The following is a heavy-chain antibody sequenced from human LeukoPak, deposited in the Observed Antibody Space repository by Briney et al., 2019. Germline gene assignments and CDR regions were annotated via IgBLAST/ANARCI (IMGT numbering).Heavy chain of an antibody. CDR1: GLIVSSNY. D-gene: IGHD5/OR15-5a*01. J-gene: IGHJ4*02. Sequence: PGGSLRLSCAASGLIVSSNYMTWVRQAPGKGLEWVSVIYSGGSIYYADSVKGRFTISRDNSRNALYLQMNSLRAEDTAVYFCAVSFDFWGQGTLVTVSS. V-gene: IGHV3-53*01. CDR3: AVSFDF. CDR2: IYSGGSI.